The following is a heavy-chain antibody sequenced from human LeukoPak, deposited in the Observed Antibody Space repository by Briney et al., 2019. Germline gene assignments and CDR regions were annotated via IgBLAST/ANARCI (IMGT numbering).Heavy chain of an antibody. V-gene: IGHV4-4*07. Sequence: SETLSLTCTVSGGSLSSYYWTWIRQPAGKGLEWIGRMYTSGSTNYNPSLTSRVNMSVDTSKNQLSLKLSSVTAANTAVYYCAREREGGATRARLFDYWGQGTLVTVSS. CDR1: GGSLSSYY. CDR3: AREREGGATRARLFDY. J-gene: IGHJ4*02. CDR2: MYTSGST. D-gene: IGHD1-26*01.